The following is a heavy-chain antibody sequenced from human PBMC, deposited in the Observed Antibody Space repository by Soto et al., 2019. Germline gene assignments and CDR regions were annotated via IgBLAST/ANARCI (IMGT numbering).Heavy chain of an antibody. Sequence: EVQLLESGGGLVQPGGSLRLSCAASGFTFSSYAMSWVRQAPGKGLEWVSAISGSGGSTYYADSVKGRFTICRDNSKNTLYLQMNSLRAEDTAVYYCAKSGGSWDYGMDVWGQGTTVTVSS. V-gene: IGHV3-23*01. J-gene: IGHJ6*02. D-gene: IGHD2-15*01. CDR3: AKSGGSWDYGMDV. CDR1: GFTFSSYA. CDR2: ISGSGGST.